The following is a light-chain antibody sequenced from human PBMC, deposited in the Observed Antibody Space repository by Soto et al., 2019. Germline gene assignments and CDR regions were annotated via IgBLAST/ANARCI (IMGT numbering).Light chain of an antibody. Sequence: DIPMTQSPSTLSASVGDRVTITCRAGQSITSWLAWYQQKPGQAPKLLIYDASSLESGVPSRFRGSGSGTEFTLTISSLQPDDFATYYCQQYNSYSTFGQGTKLEIK. CDR2: DAS. V-gene: IGKV1-5*01. CDR1: QSITSW. CDR3: QQYNSYST. J-gene: IGKJ2*01.